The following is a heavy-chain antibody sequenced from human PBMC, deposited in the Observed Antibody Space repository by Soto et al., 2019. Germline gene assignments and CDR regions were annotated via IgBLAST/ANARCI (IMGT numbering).Heavy chain of an antibody. V-gene: IGHV3-73*01. Sequence: EVHLLESGGGLVQPGGSLKLSCAASGFSFSGTAIHWVRQASGKGLEWVGRIRSKANSYATSYAASVKGRFTISRDDSKSTAYLQMNSLTTEDTAVYYCTTQEGGFKSGRFRDDYWGEGTLVTVSS. CDR1: GFSFSGTA. CDR3: TTQEGGFKSGRFRDDY. J-gene: IGHJ4*02. CDR2: IRSKANSYAT. D-gene: IGHD3-16*01.